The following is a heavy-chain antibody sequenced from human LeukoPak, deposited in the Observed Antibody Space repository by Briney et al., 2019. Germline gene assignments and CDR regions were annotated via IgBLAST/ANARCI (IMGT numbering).Heavy chain of an antibody. V-gene: IGHV3-21*04. Sequence: PGGSLRLSCAASGFTFSSYSMNWVRQAPGKGLEWVSSISSSSSYIYYADSVKGRFTISRDNAKNSLYLQMNSLRAEDTAVYYCARDPYSSSSKGIYYYYYGMDVWGQGTTVTVSS. CDR2: ISSSSSYI. J-gene: IGHJ6*02. D-gene: IGHD6-6*01. CDR3: ARDPYSSSSKGIYYYYYGMDV. CDR1: GFTFSSYS.